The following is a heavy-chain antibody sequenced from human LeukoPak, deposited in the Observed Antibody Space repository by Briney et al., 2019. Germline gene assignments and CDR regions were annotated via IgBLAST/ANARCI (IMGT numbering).Heavy chain of an antibody. CDR1: GGSISSGGYY. CDR3: ARGRHDSSGYSYSTNVDY. D-gene: IGHD3-22*01. Sequence: SETLSLTCTVSGGSISSGGYYWSWIRQHPGKGLEWIGYIYYSGSTYYNPSLKSRVTISLDTSKNQFSLKLSSVTAADTAVYYCARGRHDSSGYSYSTNVDYWGQGTLVTVSS. CDR2: IYYSGST. J-gene: IGHJ4*02. V-gene: IGHV4-61*08.